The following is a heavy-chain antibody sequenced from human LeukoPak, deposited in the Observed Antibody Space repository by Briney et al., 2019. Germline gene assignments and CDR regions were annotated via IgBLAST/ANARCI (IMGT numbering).Heavy chain of an antibody. CDR1: GFTFSSYS. V-gene: IGHV3-21*01. J-gene: IGHJ4*02. CDR3: ARRFLEWLLPDY. CDR2: ISSSSSYI. Sequence: PGGSLRLSCAASGFTFSSYSMNWFGQAPGKGLDWSPSISSSSSYIYYADSVKGRFTISRDNAKNSLYLQMNSLRAEDTAVYYCARRFLEWLLPDYWGQGTLVTVSS. D-gene: IGHD3-3*01.